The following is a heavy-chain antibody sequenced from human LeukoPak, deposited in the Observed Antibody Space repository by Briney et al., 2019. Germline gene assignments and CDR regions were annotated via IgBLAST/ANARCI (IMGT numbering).Heavy chain of an antibody. CDR2: IYPGDSDA. CDR3: ARLIPFGGNTDAFDM. V-gene: IGHV5-51*01. D-gene: IGHD3-16*01. J-gene: IGHJ3*02. Sequence: GESLKISCKGSGYIFTDYWIVWVRQMPGKGLEWMGIIYPGDSDASYSPSFQGQVTISADKSIRTAFLQWSTLKASDTAMYYCARLIPFGGNTDAFDMWGQGTLVTVSS. CDR1: GYIFTDYW.